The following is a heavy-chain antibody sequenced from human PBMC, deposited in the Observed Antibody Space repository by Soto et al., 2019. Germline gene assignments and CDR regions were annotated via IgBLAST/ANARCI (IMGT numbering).Heavy chain of an antibody. CDR2: ISGSGGST. CDR1: GFTFSSYA. D-gene: IGHD6-19*01. J-gene: IGHJ2*01. CDR3: VKHEIAVAGGYWYFDL. Sequence: EVQLLESGGGLVQPGGSLRLSCAASGFTFSSYAMSWVRQAPGKGLEWVSAISGSGGSTYYADSVKGRFTISRDNSKNTLYLQMNSLRAEDTAVYYCVKHEIAVAGGYWYFDLWGRGTLVTFAS. V-gene: IGHV3-23*01.